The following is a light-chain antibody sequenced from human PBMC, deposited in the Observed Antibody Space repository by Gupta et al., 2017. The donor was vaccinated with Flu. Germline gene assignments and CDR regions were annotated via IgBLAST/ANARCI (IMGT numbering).Light chain of an antibody. CDR2: GAS. CDR1: QSVTSSY. J-gene: IGKJ1*01. V-gene: IGKV3-20*01. Sequence: EIVLTQSPGTLSLSPGARATLSCRASQSVTSSYLAWYQQKPGQAPRFLIYGASYRATGIPDRFSGSGSGTDFTLTISRLEPEDFAVYYCQQDGSSPRTFGQGTKVEI. CDR3: QQDGSSPRT.